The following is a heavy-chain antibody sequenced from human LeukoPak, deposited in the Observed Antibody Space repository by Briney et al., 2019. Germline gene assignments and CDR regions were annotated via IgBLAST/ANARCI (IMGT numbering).Heavy chain of an antibody. V-gene: IGHV3-23*01. Sequence: GGSLRLSCTASGFTFSRYAMSWVRQAPGKGLEWVSAISGSGGSTYYADSVKGRFTISRDNSKNTLYLQMNSLRAEDTAVYYCAKGRNIVVVVAAFDYWGQGTLVTVSS. D-gene: IGHD2-15*01. CDR2: ISGSGGST. CDR3: AKGRNIVVVVAAFDY. J-gene: IGHJ4*02. CDR1: GFTFSRYA.